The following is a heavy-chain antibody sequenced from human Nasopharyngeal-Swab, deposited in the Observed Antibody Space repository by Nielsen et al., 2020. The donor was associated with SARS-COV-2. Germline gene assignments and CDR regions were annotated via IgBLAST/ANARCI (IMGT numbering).Heavy chain of an antibody. CDR1: GFSLSTSGMC. CDR2: IDWDDDK. V-gene: IGHV2-70*01. D-gene: IGHD1-1*01. Sequence: SGPTLVKPTQTLTLTCTFSGFSLSTSGMCVSWIRRSPGKALEWLALIDWDDDKYYSTSLKSRLTISKDTSNNQVVLTLTNLDPEDTATYYCTRTPATGYYFDYWGQGTLVTVSS. J-gene: IGHJ4*02. CDR3: TRTPATGYYFDY.